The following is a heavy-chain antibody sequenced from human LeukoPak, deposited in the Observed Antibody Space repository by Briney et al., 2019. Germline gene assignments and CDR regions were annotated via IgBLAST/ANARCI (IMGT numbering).Heavy chain of an antibody. CDR2: INHSGNT. D-gene: IGHD2-2*01. V-gene: IGHV4-34*01. Sequence: PSETLSLTCAVYGGSFSSYYWSWIRKPPGKGLEWIGEINHSGNTNHNPSLKSRVTISVDTSKNQFSLKLSSVTAADTAVYYCASRCSTTKCLINSSTTFDYWGQGTLVTVSS. CDR1: GGSFSSYY. CDR3: ASRCSTTKCLINSSTTFDY. J-gene: IGHJ4*02.